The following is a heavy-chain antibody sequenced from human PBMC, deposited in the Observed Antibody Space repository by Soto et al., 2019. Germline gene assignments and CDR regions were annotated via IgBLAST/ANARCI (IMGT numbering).Heavy chain of an antibody. V-gene: IGHV2-5*02. J-gene: IGHJ5*02. CDR3: AHSDTIQRFVELSNWFDP. CDR2: IYWDDDK. CDR1: GFSLSTSGVG. D-gene: IGHD3-10*01. Sequence: SGPTLVNPTQTLTLTCNFSGFSLSTSGVGVGWIRQPPGKALEWLALIYWDDDKRYSTSLKTRLTITKDNSKNQEDLTMTNMDPVDTATYYCAHSDTIQRFVELSNWFDPWGQGTLVTVSS.